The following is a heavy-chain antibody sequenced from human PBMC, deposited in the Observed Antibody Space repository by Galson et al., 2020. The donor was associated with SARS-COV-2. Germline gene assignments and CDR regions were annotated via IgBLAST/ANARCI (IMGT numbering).Heavy chain of an antibody. J-gene: IGHJ4*02. D-gene: IGHD6-19*01. Sequence: GESLKISCAASGFTFSSYGMHWVRQAPGKGLEWVAVIWYDGSNKYYADSVKGRFTISRDNSKNTLYLQMNSLRAEDTAVYYCARDLAVADPGFDYWGQGTLVTVSS. CDR1: GFTFSSYG. CDR2: IWYDGSNK. V-gene: IGHV3-33*01. CDR3: ARDLAVADPGFDY.